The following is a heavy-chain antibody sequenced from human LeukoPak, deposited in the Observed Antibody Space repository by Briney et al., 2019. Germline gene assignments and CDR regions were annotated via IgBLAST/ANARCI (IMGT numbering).Heavy chain of an antibody. CDR3: ARVIIDDYVWGSYRYGAFDI. J-gene: IGHJ3*02. Sequence: PGGSLRLSCAASGFTISTYSMNWVRQAPGKGLEWISYIDTSSRTIYYADSVKGRFTISRDNAKNSLYLQMNSLRAEDTAVYYCARVIIDDYVWGSYRYGAFDIWGQGTMVTVSS. CDR1: GFTISTYS. V-gene: IGHV3-48*04. D-gene: IGHD3-16*02. CDR2: IDTSSRTI.